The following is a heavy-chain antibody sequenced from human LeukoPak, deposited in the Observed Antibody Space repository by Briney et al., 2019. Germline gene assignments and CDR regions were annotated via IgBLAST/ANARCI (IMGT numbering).Heavy chain of an antibody. D-gene: IGHD3-10*01. CDR3: ARFGAYFLDY. J-gene: IGHJ4*02. CDR2: IYYTGST. Sequence: PSETLSLTCTVSGGSISSYYWSRIRQPPGEGLEWIGYIYYTGSTNYNPSLKSRVTMSVDTSKNQFFLKVNSVTAADTAVYFCARFGAYFLDYWGQGILVTVSS. V-gene: IGHV4-59*01. CDR1: GGSISSYY.